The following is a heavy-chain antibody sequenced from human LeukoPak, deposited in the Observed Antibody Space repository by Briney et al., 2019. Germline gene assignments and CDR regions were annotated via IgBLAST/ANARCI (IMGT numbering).Heavy chain of an antibody. V-gene: IGHV3-74*01. CDR2: MNSAGTTI. Sequence: PGGSLGLSCAASGFTISGFWMHWVRQVPGEGLVWVARMNSAGTTINYADFVKGRFTISRDNVRNTLHLQMNNLSLEDTAVYFCIREVQVRASASLGLWGRGTLVTVS. D-gene: IGHD1-1*01. CDR3: IREVQVRASASLGL. J-gene: IGHJ4*01. CDR1: GFTISGFW.